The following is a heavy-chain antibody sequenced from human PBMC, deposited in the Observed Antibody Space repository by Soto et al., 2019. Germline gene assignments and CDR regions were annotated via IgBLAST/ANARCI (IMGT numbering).Heavy chain of an antibody. CDR1: GFPFSTSA. D-gene: IGHD3-16*01. J-gene: IGHJ5*02. V-gene: IGHV3-23*01. CDR2: ISGTSDAA. CDR3: ARDRGRLGWFDP. Sequence: EVQLLESGGGLVQPGGSLRLSCAASGFPFSTSAMNWVRQAPGKGLEWVSIISGTSDAAYYAESVKGRFTSSRDNSKNTLYLQMNSLRAEDTAVYYCARDRGRLGWFDPWGQGTLVTVSS.